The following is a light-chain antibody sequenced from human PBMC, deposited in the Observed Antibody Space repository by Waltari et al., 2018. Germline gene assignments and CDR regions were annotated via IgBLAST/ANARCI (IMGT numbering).Light chain of an antibody. CDR2: GNN. V-gene: IGLV1-40*01. CDR1: SSNIGAGYA. CDR3: QSYDSSLSGVI. Sequence: QSVLTQPPSVSGAPGQRITISCTGTSSNIGAGYAVPRYLQLPGTAPKLLILGNNNRPSGVPDRFSASKSDTSASLAITGLQAEDEADYYCQSYDSSLSGVIFGGGTKLTVL. J-gene: IGLJ2*01.